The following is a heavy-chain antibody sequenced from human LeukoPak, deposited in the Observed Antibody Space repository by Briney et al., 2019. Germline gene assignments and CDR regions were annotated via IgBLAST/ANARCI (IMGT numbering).Heavy chain of an antibody. V-gene: IGHV4-30-4*01. CDR3: AFSGLSGALDY. J-gene: IGHJ4*02. Sequence: SQTLSLSCTVSSDSFRGGGYYWTWIRQPPGKGLEWVGYIYSNGNTYYNPSLKSRLTMSADTSNNHFSLKLSSLTAADTAVYCCAFSGLSGALDYWGQGTLVTVSS. D-gene: IGHD3-10*01. CDR2: IYSNGNT. CDR1: SDSFRGGGYY.